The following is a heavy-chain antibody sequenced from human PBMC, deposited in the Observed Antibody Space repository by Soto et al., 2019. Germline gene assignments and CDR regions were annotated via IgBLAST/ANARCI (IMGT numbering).Heavy chain of an antibody. J-gene: IGHJ5*02. D-gene: IGHD2-21*02. CDR2: IWYDGSNK. Sequence: LRLSCAASRFIFNEYGMHWVRQAPGKGLEWVAVIWYDGSNKYYADSVKGRFTFSRDNSKNTMSLQMNSLRVEDTAVYDCAWMGIIYPGDSDTRYSPSFQGQVTISADKSISTAYLQWSSLKASDTAMYYCARQGYCSSTSCRGVSWFDPWGQGTLVTVSS. CDR1: RFIFNEYG. V-gene: IGHV3-33*03. CDR3: AWMGIIYPGDSDTRYSPSFQGQVTISADKSISTAYLQWSSLKASDTAMYYCARQGYCSSTSCRGVSWFDP.